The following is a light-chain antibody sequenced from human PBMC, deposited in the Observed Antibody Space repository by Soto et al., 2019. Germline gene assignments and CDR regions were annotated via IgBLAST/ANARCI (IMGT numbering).Light chain of an antibody. V-gene: IGLV4-69*01. CDR2: VNSDGSH. Sequence: QLVLTQSPSASASLGASVKLTCTLSSGHSRYAIAWHQQQPEKGPRYLMKVNSDGSHNKGDGIPDRFSGSSSGAERYLTISSLQSEDEADYYCQTWVTGIRVFGGGTKLTVL. J-gene: IGLJ3*02. CDR1: SGHSRYA. CDR3: QTWVTGIRV.